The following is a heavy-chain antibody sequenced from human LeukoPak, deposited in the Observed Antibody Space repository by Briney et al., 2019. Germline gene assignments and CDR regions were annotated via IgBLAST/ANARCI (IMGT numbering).Heavy chain of an antibody. D-gene: IGHD2-2*01. Sequence: PGGSLRLSCVASGFTFGSYWMSWVRQAPGKGLEWVANIKEDGSEKYYMDSVKGRFTISRDNAKNSLYLQMSSLGAEDTAVYYCASLVVVPAAMPGKNWFDPWGQGTLVTVSS. CDR3: ASLVVVPAAMPGKNWFDP. J-gene: IGHJ5*02. CDR1: GFTFGSYW. CDR2: IKEDGSEK. V-gene: IGHV3-7*01.